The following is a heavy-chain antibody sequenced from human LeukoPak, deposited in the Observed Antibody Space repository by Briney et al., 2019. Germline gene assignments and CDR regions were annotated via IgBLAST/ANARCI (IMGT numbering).Heavy chain of an antibody. J-gene: IGHJ4*02. CDR2: ISAYNGNT. Sequence: VTVSFKXSGYIFVTYGISWVRQAPGQGLEWMGWISAYNGNTNYSQKLQGRVTMTTDTSTSTAYMELRSLRSDDTAVYYCAREGLSITIFGVVIIPTADYWGQGTLVTVSS. V-gene: IGHV1-18*01. D-gene: IGHD3-3*01. CDR1: GYIFVTYG. CDR3: AREGLSITIFGVVIIPTADY.